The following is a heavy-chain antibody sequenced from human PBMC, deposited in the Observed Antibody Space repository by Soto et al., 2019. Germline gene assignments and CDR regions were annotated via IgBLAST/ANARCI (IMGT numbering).Heavy chain of an antibody. CDR1: GYTFTSYD. Sequence: WASVKVSCKASGYTFTSYDISWVRQAHGQGREWMGWISPYNDKTKYAQMFQGRVTMTTDTSTSTAYMELRSLRSDDTAVYYCARGHYDSGGYYVGHFDYWGRGTLVTVSS. CDR3: ARGHYDSGGYYVGHFDY. V-gene: IGHV1-18*04. D-gene: IGHD3-22*01. J-gene: IGHJ4*02. CDR2: ISPYNDKT.